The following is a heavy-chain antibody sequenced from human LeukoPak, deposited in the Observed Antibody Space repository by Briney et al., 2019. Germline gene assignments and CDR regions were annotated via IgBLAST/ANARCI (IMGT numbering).Heavy chain of an antibody. CDR2: INSDGSST. CDR1: GFTFSSYW. J-gene: IGHJ4*02. Sequence: GGSLRLSCAASGFTFSSYWMHWVRQAPWKGLVWVSRINSDGSSTSYADSVKGRFTISRDNAKNTLYLQMNSLRAEDTAVYYCARAADSSGYYDYWGQGTLVTVSS. CDR3: ARAADSSGYYDY. V-gene: IGHV3-74*01. D-gene: IGHD3-22*01.